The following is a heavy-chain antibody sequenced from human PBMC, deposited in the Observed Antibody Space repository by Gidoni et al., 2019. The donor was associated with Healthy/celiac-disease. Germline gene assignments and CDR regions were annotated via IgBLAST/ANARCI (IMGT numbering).Heavy chain of an antibody. V-gene: IGHV5-51*03. CDR2: IYPGDAAN. J-gene: IGHJ2*01. CDR3: ARVLTSYWYFDL. CDR1: GYSFTSYC. Sequence: EVQLVQSGAEVKKPGESLKISRKGSGYSFTSYCTGGVRQMPGKGLEWMGIIYPGDAANRYSPSFQGQFTISADKSISTAYLQWSSLKASDTAMYYCARVLTSYWYFDLWGRGTLVTVCS. D-gene: IGHD2-21*02.